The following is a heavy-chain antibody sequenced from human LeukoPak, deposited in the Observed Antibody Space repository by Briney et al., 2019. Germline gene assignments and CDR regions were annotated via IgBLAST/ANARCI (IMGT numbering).Heavy chain of an antibody. D-gene: IGHD1-1*01. CDR1: GGSLSSHY. CDR3: ARGGGTTVGLYYYYYMDV. V-gene: IGHV4-59*11. CDR2: IYYSGST. J-gene: IGHJ6*03. Sequence: SETLSLTCTVSGGSLSSHYWSWIRQPPGKGLEWIGYIYYSGSTNYNPSLKSRVTISVDTSKNQFSLKLSSVTAVDTAVYYCARGGGTTVGLYYYYYMDVWGKGTTVTVSS.